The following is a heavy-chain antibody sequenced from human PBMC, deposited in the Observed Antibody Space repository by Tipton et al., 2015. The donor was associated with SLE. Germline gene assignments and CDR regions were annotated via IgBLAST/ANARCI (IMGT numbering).Heavy chain of an antibody. Sequence: SLRLSCAASGFTFSSYSMNWVRQAPGKGLVWVSRISNDGSTTTYADSVKGRFTISRDNSKNMMYLEMDNLRPDDTAVYYCAKGSQWLLDFYFDFWGQGTLVTVSS. V-gene: IGHV3-74*01. J-gene: IGHJ4*02. D-gene: IGHD6-19*01. CDR3: AKGSQWLLDFYFDF. CDR1: GFTFSSYS. CDR2: ISNDGSTT.